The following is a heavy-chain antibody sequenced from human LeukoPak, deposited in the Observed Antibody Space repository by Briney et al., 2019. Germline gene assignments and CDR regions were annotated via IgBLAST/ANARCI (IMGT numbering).Heavy chain of an antibody. D-gene: IGHD4-17*01. CDR2: IYYSGST. Sequence: SETLSLTCTVSGGSISSYYWSWIRQPPGKGLEWIGYIYYSGSTTYNPSLKSRVAISVDTSKNQFSLKLSSVTAADTAVYYCARGFAYGDTGSFDYWGQGTLVTVSS. V-gene: IGHV4-59*01. CDR3: ARGFAYGDTGSFDY. J-gene: IGHJ4*02. CDR1: GGSISSYY.